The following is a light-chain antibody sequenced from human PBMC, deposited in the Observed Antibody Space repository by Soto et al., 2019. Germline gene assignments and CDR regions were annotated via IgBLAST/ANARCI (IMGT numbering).Light chain of an antibody. Sequence: DIQLTQSPSSLSASVGDRVTITCQASQDVNNHLNWYQQKPGKAPKLLIYDASNLERGVPTKCSGSGSGRDXXFTISTLHPEYFAKYYCQQYEGLPPVFGPGTKEDIK. J-gene: IGKJ3*01. CDR2: DAS. V-gene: IGKV1-33*01. CDR1: QDVNNH. CDR3: QQYEGLPPV.